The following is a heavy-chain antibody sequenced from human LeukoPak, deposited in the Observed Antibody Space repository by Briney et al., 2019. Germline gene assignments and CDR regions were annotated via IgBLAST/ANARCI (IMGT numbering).Heavy chain of an antibody. D-gene: IGHD3-22*01. Sequence: SVKVSCKASGGTFSNYAISWVRQAPGQGLEWMGRIIPIFGTANYAQKFQGRVTITTDESTSTAYMELSSLRSEDTAVYYCAGELGSSGYYHGAFDYWGQGTLVTVSS. CDR1: GGTFSNYA. J-gene: IGHJ4*02. CDR3: AGELGSSGYYHGAFDY. CDR2: IIPIFGTA. V-gene: IGHV1-69*05.